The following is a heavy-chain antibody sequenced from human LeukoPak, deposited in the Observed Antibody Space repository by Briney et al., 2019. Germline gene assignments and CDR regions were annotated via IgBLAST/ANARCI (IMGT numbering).Heavy chain of an antibody. V-gene: IGHV3-48*04. CDR1: GFTFSSYS. D-gene: IGHD3-16*01. Sequence: GGSLRLSCAASGFTFSSYSMNWVRQAPGKGLEWVSYISSSSSTIYYADSVKGRFTISRDNAKNSLYLQMNSLRAEDTAVYYCARVVGGNYIDYWGQGTLVTVSS. CDR2: ISSSSSTI. CDR3: ARVVGGNYIDY. J-gene: IGHJ4*02.